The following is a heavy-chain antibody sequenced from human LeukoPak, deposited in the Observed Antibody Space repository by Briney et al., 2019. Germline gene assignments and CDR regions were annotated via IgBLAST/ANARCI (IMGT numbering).Heavy chain of an antibody. CDR1: GFTFSRYW. V-gene: IGHV3-74*03. CDR3: ARDMDTVMATFDY. CDR2: ISSDGTIT. D-gene: IGHD5-18*01. Sequence: PGGSLRLSCAASGFTFSRYWMHWVRQTPGKGLVWVSRISSDGTITTYADSVKGRFTISRDNAKSTLYLQVNSLRADDTAVYYCARDMDTVMATFDYWGQGTLVTVSS. J-gene: IGHJ4*02.